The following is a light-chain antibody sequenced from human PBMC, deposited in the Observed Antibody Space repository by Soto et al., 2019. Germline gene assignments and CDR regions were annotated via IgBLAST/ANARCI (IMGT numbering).Light chain of an antibody. CDR3: SSYTSSSTLVV. V-gene: IGLV2-14*01. Sequence: QSALTQPASVSGSPGQSITISCTGTSSDVGGYNYVSWYQQHPGKASKLMIYEVSNRPSGVSNRFSGPKSGNTASLTISGLQAEDEADYYCSSYTSSSTLVVFGTGTKLTVL. CDR2: EVS. CDR1: SSDVGGYNY. J-gene: IGLJ1*01.